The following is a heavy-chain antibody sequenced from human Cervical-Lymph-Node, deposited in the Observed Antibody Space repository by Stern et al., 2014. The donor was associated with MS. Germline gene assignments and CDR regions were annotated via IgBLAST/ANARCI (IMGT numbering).Heavy chain of an antibody. CDR1: GYTFTSYW. V-gene: IGHV5-51*01. J-gene: IGHJ4*02. CDR3: ARQRYFDY. Sequence: VQSGPEVKRPWESLKISFPASGYTFTSYWNGRVRQIPGKGLEWIAIIFPGGFDIRYSPSFQGQVTFSADKSSSTAYLQWNNLKASDTAIYYCARQRYFDYWGQGTLVTVSS. CDR2: IFPGGFDI.